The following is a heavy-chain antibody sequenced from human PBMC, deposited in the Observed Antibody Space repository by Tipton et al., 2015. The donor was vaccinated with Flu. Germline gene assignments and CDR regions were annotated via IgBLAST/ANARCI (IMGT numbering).Heavy chain of an antibody. CDR3: ARDLWNDRRAYYYYGVDV. J-gene: IGHJ6*02. Sequence: TLSLTCTVSGGSISSNTYYWGWIRQPPGKGLEWIGSIYYSGTTYYNPSLKSRVTLSVDSSKNEFSLTLASLTAADTAVYYCARDLWNDRRAYYYYGVDVWGQGTTVTVSS. D-gene: IGHD1-1*01. V-gene: IGHV4-39*07. CDR1: GGSISSNTYY. CDR2: IYYSGTT.